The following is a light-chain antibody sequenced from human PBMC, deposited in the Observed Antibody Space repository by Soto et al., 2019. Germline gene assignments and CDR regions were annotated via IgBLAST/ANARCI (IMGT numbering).Light chain of an antibody. J-gene: IGKJ2*01. CDR2: GAS. Sequence: IVLTHSPGTLSLSPGERATLSCRASRSFSSRYLAWYQQKPGQAPRLLIYGASSRATGIPDRFSGSGAGTDFSLTVSRLEPEDFAVYYCQQYGSSPPYTFGQGTKLEIK. CDR3: QQYGSSPPYT. V-gene: IGKV3-20*01. CDR1: RSFSSRY.